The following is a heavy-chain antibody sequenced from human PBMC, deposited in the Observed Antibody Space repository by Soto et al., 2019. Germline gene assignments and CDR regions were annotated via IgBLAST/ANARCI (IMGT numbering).Heavy chain of an antibody. V-gene: IGHV3-66*01. CDR1: LFIVSDNY. CDR3: ATRMSTAPY. Sequence: EVRLVQSGGGLVQPGGSLRLSCAASLFIVSDNYMSWVRQAPGKGLEWVSLIYSGGGTDYEESVKGRFTISRDNSKNTLYLQMNSLEAEDTGIYYCATRMSTAPYWGQGTVVTVSP. J-gene: IGHJ4*02. D-gene: IGHD4-17*01. CDR2: IYSGGGT.